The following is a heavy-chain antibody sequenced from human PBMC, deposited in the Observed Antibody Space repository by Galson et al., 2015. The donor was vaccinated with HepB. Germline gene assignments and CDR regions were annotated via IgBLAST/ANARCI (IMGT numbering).Heavy chain of an antibody. CDR1: GYTFISHA. J-gene: IGHJ4*02. V-gene: IGHV1-3*01. CDR2: INGGNGNT. D-gene: IGHD5-18*01. Sequence: SVKVSCKASGYTFISHAIHWVRQAPGQRLEWMGWINGGNGNTKYSQKFQGRVTMTRDTSASTAYMELSSLRSEDTAVYYCARVEYSYGYGYDYWGQGTLVTVSS. CDR3: ARVEYSYGYGYDY.